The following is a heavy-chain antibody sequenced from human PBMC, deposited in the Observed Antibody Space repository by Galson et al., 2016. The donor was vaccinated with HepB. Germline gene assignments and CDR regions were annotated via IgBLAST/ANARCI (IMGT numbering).Heavy chain of an antibody. J-gene: IGHJ3*02. CDR3: ARLPNNYYDSSGYRSDAFDI. D-gene: IGHD3-22*01. CDR2: IDPSDSYT. CDR1: GYSFTSYW. V-gene: IGHV5-10-1*01. Sequence: QSGAEVKKPGESLRISCKGSGYSFTSYWISWVRQMPGKGLEWMGRIDPSDSYTNYSPSFQCHVTIPADKSISTAYLQWSSLKASDTAMYYFARLPNNYYDSSGYRSDAFDIWGQGTMVTVSS.